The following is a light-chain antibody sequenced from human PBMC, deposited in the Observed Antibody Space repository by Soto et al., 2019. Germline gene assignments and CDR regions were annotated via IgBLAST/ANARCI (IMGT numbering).Light chain of an antibody. CDR1: SSDVGSYNL. CDR3: CSYAGSSTWV. J-gene: IGLJ3*02. CDR2: EGS. V-gene: IGLV2-23*01. Sequence: QSALTQPASVSGSPGQSITISCTGTSSDVGSYNLVSWYQHHPGKAPKLMIYEGSKRPSGVSNRFSGSKSANTASLTISGLQAEDEADYYCCSYAGSSTWVFGGGTKVTVL.